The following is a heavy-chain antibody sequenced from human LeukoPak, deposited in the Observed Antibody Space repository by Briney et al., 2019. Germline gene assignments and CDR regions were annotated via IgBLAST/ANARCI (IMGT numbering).Heavy chain of an antibody. CDR2: IYHSGST. Sequence: SQTLSLTCTVSGGSISSSGYYWPWIRQHPGKGLEWIGYIYHSGSTYYNPSLKSRVIISADTSKNQLSLKLSSVTAADTAVYYCARAELSHRGYHYGMDVWGQGATVTVS. V-gene: IGHV4-31*03. CDR3: ARAELSHRGYHYGMDV. CDR1: GGSISSSGYY. J-gene: IGHJ6*02. D-gene: IGHD1-14*01.